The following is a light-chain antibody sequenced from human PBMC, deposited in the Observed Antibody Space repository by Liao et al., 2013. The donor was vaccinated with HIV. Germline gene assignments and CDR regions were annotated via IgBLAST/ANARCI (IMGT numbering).Light chain of an antibody. V-gene: IGLV3-25*03. Sequence: SYELTQPPSVSVSPGQTARITCSGDALPKQYAYWYQQKPGQAPVLLIYKDSERPSGIPERFSGSSSGTTVTLTISGVQAEDEADYYCQSADSSGSYVFGRGTKVTVL. CDR2: KDS. CDR1: ALPKQY. J-gene: IGLJ1*01. CDR3: QSADSSGSYV.